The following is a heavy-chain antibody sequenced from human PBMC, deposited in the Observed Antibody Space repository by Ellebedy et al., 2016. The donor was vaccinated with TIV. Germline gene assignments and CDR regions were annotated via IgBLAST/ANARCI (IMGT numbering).Heavy chain of an antibody. CDR1: GGSFSGYS. CDR2: INHSGST. CDR3: ARVVVPAAMLLYYYYAMDV. Sequence: MPSETLSLTCAVYGGSFSGYSWSWIRKPPGKGLEWIGEINHSGSTIYKPSLKSRVTISVDTSKNQFSLKLSSVTAADTAVYYCARVVVPAAMLLYYYYAMDVWGQGTTVTVSS. J-gene: IGHJ6*02. V-gene: IGHV4-34*01. D-gene: IGHD2-2*01.